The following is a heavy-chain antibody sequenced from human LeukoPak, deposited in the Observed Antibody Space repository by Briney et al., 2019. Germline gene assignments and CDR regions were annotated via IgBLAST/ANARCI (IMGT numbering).Heavy chain of an antibody. CDR2: IYYSGST. D-gene: IGHD2-15*01. J-gene: IGHJ3*02. CDR1: GGSISSYY. Sequence: TSETLSLTCTVSGGSISSYYWSWIRQPPGKGLEWIGYIYYSGSTNYNPSLKSRVTISVDTSKNQFSLKLSSVTAADTAVYYCARERGHTSRWAFDIWGQGTMVTVSS. CDR3: ARERGHTSRWAFDI. V-gene: IGHV4-59*12.